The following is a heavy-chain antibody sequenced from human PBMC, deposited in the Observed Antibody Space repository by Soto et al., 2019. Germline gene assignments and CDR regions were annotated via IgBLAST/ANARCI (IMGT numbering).Heavy chain of an antibody. CDR3: AVIRFLEFDY. CDR2: IIPIFGTA. V-gene: IGHV1-69*13. D-gene: IGHD3-3*01. Sequence: ASVKVSCKASGGTFSSYAISWVRQAPGQGLEWMGGIIPIFGTANYAQKFQGRVTITADESTSTAYMELSSLRSEDTAVYYCAVIRFLEFDYWGQGTLVTVSS. J-gene: IGHJ4*02. CDR1: GGTFSSYA.